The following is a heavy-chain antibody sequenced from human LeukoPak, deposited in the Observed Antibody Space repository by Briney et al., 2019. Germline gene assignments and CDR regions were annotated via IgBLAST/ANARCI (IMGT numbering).Heavy chain of an antibody. CDR2: IYYSGTT. D-gene: IGHD3-10*01. V-gene: IGHV4-59*08. J-gene: IGHJ5*02. Sequence: PSETLSLTCTVSGASVTDYCWSWFRQPPGKGLEWIGYIYYSGTTYYSSSLKGRVTISLDTSKNQFSLKLSSVTAADTAVYYCARHVHHYGLNHWGQGTLVTVSS. CDR1: GASVTDYC. CDR3: ARHVHHYGLNH.